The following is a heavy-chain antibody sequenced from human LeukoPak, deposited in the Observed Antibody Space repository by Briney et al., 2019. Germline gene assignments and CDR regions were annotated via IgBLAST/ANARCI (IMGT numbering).Heavy chain of an antibody. D-gene: IGHD5-24*01. CDR2: ISSSSSTI. CDR3: ATLQGYSYYDY. V-gene: IGHV3-48*04. Sequence: GGSLRLSCAASGFTFSSYSMNWVRQAPGKGLEWVSYISSSSSTIYYADSVKGRFTISRDNAKNSLYLQMNSLRAEDTAVYYCATLQGYSYYDYWGQGTLVTVSS. CDR1: GFTFSSYS. J-gene: IGHJ4*02.